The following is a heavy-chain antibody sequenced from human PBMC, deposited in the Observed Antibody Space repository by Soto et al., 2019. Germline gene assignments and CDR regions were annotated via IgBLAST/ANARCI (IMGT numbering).Heavy chain of an antibody. D-gene: IGHD3-22*01. CDR2: ISGSGGST. CDR3: AKSPGDYYDSSGYYDY. J-gene: IGHJ4*02. Sequence: AGGSLRLSCAASGFTFSSYAMSWVRQAPGKGLEWVSAISGSGGSTYYADSVKGRFTISRDNSKNTLYLQMNSLRAEDTAVYYCAKSPGDYYDSSGYYDYWGQGTLVTVSS. V-gene: IGHV3-23*01. CDR1: GFTFSSYA.